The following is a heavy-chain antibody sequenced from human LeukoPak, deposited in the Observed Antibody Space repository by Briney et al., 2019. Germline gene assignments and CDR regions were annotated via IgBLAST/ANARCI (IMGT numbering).Heavy chain of an antibody. Sequence: PSETLSLTCSVSGGSTSSYYGNWIRQPPGKEQEWIGNIYYSGSTNYNPYLKRRVTISIDTSKNQLSLTVKPAIAADTAVYYCARESMYSSVGSYGFDIWGQGTMVTVSS. D-gene: IGHD3-10*01. J-gene: IGHJ3*02. CDR2: IYYSGST. V-gene: IGHV4-59*01. CDR1: GGSTSSYY. CDR3: ARESMYSSVGSYGFDI.